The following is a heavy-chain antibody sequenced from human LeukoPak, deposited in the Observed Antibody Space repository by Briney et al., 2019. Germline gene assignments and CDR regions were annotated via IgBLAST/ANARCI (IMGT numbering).Heavy chain of an antibody. CDR1: GGSISSGSYY. J-gene: IGHJ4*02. D-gene: IGHD3-22*01. CDR3: ASHRVNYYDSSGYQFDY. V-gene: IGHV4-61*02. CDR2: IYTSGST. Sequence: PSQTLSLTCTVSGGSISSGSYYWSWIRQPAGKGLEWIGRIYTSGSTNYNPSLKSRVTISVDTSRNQFSLKLSSVTAADTAVYYCASHRVNYYDSSGYQFDYWGQGTLVTVSS.